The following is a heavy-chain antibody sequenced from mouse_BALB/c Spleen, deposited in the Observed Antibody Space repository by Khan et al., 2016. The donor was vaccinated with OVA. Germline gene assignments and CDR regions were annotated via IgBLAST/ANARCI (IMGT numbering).Heavy chain of an antibody. V-gene: IGHV3-6*02. J-gene: IGHJ2*01. CDR2: ISYDGNN. Sequence: EVELVESGPGLVKPSQSLSLTCSVTGYLITSGCYWNWIRQFPGNKLEWMGHISYDGNNNYNPYLRNRISITRDTSKNQFFLRLNSVTTEDTATYYCARDEGYYYGDYFDYWGQGTTLTVSS. D-gene: IGHD1-1*01. CDR1: GYLITSGCY. CDR3: ARDEGYYYGDYFDY.